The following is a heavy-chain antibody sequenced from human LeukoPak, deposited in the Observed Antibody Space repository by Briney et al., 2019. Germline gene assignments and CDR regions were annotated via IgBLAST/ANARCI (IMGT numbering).Heavy chain of an antibody. J-gene: IGHJ4*02. CDR2: IKQDGSEK. CDR3: ARGYSSSWDLDY. Sequence: PGGSLRLSCAASGFTFSSYWMSWVRQAPGKGLEWVANIKQDGSEKYYVDSVKGRFTISRENAKNSLYLQMNSLRAGDTAVYYCARGYSSSWDLDYWGQGTLVTVSS. CDR1: GFTFSSYW. D-gene: IGHD6-13*01. V-gene: IGHV3-7*01.